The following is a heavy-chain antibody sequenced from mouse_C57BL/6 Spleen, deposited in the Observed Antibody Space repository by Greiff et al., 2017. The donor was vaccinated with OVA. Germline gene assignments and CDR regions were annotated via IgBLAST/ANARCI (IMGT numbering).Heavy chain of an antibody. Sequence: VQLQQPGPGLVQPSQSLSITCTVSGFSLPSYGVHWVRQSPGQGLAWLGVLWRGGRTDYTAAFMSRPSITKDNSKSQGCVKMNRLQADDTAIYDWAKTNNYDYDEGAFDYWGQGTTLTVST. V-gene: IGHV2-5*01. CDR1: GFSLPSYG. CDR3: AKTNNYDYDEGAFDY. CDR2: LWRGGRT. J-gene: IGHJ2*01. D-gene: IGHD2-4*01.